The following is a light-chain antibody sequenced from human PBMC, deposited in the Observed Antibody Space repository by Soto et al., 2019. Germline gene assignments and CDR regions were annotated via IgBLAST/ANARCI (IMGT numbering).Light chain of an antibody. CDR1: QSVSSY. Sequence: EIVLTQSPATLSLSPGERATLSCRASQSVSSYLAWYQQKPGQAPRLLIYDASNRATGIPARFXXXGSGTXXXXXXXXXEPEDFAVYYCQQRSNWPWTFGQGTKVEIK. CDR3: QQRSNWPWT. CDR2: DAS. V-gene: IGKV3-11*01. J-gene: IGKJ1*01.